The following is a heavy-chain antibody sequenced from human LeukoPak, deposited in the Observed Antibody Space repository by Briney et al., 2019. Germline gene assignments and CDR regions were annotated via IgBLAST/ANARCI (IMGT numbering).Heavy chain of an antibody. D-gene: IGHD2-2*01. J-gene: IGHJ4*02. CDR2: INPNSGGT. CDR1: GYTFTGYY. Sequence: ASVKVSCKASGYTFTGYYMHWVRQAPGQGLEWMGWINPNSGGTNYAQKFQGRVTMTRDTSIGTAYMELSRLRSDDTAVYYCARVPSPAAMLWGQGTLVTVSS. CDR3: ARVPSPAAML. V-gene: IGHV1-2*02.